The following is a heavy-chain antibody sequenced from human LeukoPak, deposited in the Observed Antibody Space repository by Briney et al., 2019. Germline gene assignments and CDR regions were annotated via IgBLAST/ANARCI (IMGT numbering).Heavy chain of an antibody. CDR1: GGSISSGGYY. J-gene: IGHJ6*03. D-gene: IGHD3-10*01. Sequence: PSETLSLTCTVSGGSISSGGYYWSWIRQHPGKGLEWIGYIYYSGSTYYNPSLKSRVTISVDTSKNQFSLKLSSVTAADTAVYYCARERAGTMVRGVIYYYYMDVWGKGTTVTVSS. CDR2: IYYSGST. V-gene: IGHV4-31*03. CDR3: ARERAGTMVRGVIYYYYMDV.